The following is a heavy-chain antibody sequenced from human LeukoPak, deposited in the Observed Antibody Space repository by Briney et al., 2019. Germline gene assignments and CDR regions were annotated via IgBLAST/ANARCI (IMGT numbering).Heavy chain of an antibody. D-gene: IGHD6-19*01. CDR2: IIPIFGTA. CDR3: ARDSAAVVWDGHYYYYMDV. Sequence: GASVKVSCKASGYTFASYDIDWVRQATGQGLEWMGGIIPIFGTANYAQKFQGRVTITADESTSTAYMELSSLRSEDTAVYYCARDSAAVVWDGHYYYYMDVWGKGTTVTVSS. J-gene: IGHJ6*03. V-gene: IGHV1-69*13. CDR1: GYTFASYD.